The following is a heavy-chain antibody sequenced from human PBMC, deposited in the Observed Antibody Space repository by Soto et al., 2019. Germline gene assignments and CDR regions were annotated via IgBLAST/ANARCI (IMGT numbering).Heavy chain of an antibody. CDR2: INHSGST. V-gene: IGHV4-34*01. CDR3: AKILGAARLRLYSYGMDV. Sequence: PSETLSLTCAVYGGSFSGYYWSWIRQPPGKGLEWIGEINHSGSTNYNPSLKSRVTISVDTSKNQFSLKLSSVTAADTAVYYCAKILGAARLRLYSYGMDVWGQGTTVTVCS. D-gene: IGHD6-6*01. CDR1: GGSFSGYY. J-gene: IGHJ6*02.